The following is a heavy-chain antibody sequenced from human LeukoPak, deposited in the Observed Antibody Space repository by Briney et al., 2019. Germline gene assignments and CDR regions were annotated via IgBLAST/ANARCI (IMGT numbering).Heavy chain of an antibody. Sequence: ASVKASCKASGYTFTSYGISWVRQVPGQGLEWMGWISAYNGNTNYAQKLQGRVTMTTDTSTSTAYMELRSLRSDDTAVYYCARGYSGWSYYYYYGMDVWGQGTTVTVSS. J-gene: IGHJ6*02. CDR2: ISAYNGNT. D-gene: IGHD6-19*01. CDR3: ARGYSGWSYYYYYGMDV. V-gene: IGHV1-18*01. CDR1: GYTFTSYG.